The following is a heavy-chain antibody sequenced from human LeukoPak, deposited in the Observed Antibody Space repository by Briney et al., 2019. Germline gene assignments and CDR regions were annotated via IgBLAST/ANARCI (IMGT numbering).Heavy chain of an antibody. CDR3: ARRRGSGSYARYFDY. Sequence: SETLSLTCAVYGGSFSGYYWSWIRQPPGKGLEWIGEINHSGSTNYNPSLKSRVTISVDTSKNQFSLKLSSVTAADTAVYYCARRRGSGSYARYFDYWGQGTLVTVSS. CDR1: GGSFSGYY. CDR2: INHSGST. J-gene: IGHJ4*02. D-gene: IGHD3-10*01. V-gene: IGHV4-34*01.